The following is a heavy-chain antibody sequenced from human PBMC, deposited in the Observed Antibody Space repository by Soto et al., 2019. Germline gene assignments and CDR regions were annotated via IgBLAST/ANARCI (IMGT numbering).Heavy chain of an antibody. V-gene: IGHV4-61*03. D-gene: IGHD3-10*02. Sequence: PSETLSLTCSVSGGSISSGGYSWSWIRQPPGKGLEWIGYMYHSGSTNYNPSLKSRVTMSVDTSKNHFSLNLTSVTAADTAVYYCARELITMSRNAFDIWGQGTKVTVSS. CDR2: MYHSGST. CDR1: GGSISSGGYS. CDR3: ARELITMSRNAFDI. J-gene: IGHJ3*02.